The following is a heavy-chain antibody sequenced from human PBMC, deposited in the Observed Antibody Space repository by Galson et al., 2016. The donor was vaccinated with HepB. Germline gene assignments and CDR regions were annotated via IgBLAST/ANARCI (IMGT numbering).Heavy chain of an antibody. J-gene: IGHJ4*02. CDR1: GFTLSTRYN. Sequence: SLRLSCAAFGFTLSTRYNMNWVRQAPGKGLEWVASISGSRSYIIYADSVKGRFTISRDDAKNSLYPQMNSLRVEDTAVYYCARASTWIPSLDHWCQGSLVTVSS. CDR3: ARASTWIPSLDH. V-gene: IGHV3-21*06. CDR2: ISGSRSYI. D-gene: IGHD5-12*01.